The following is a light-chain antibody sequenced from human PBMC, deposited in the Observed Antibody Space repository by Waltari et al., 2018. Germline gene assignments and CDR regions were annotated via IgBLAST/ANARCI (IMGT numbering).Light chain of an antibody. CDR3: QQYFNTPYT. CDR1: QSVLFNFNNKKY. J-gene: IGKJ2*01. Sequence: DIVMTKSPDSLAVSLGERATINCKSSQSVLFNFNNKKYLAWYQQKPGQPPKLLIYWASTRESGVPDRFSGSGSGTDFALTISSLQAEDVAVYYCQQYFNTPYTFGQGTKLEIK. CDR2: WAS. V-gene: IGKV4-1*01.